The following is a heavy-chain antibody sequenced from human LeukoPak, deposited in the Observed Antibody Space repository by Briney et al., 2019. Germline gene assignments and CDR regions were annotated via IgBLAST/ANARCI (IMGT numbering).Heavy chain of an antibody. CDR3: ARVWDLRERPFDY. Sequence: GASVKVSCKASGYTFTGYFIHWVRQAPGQGLERMCWINPNRGDTNYMQKFQGRVSMTRDTANRTAYLEVSRLRSDDTAVYYCARVWDLRERPFDYWRQGTLVIVTS. J-gene: IGHJ4*02. CDR2: INPNRGDT. V-gene: IGHV1-2*02. CDR1: GYTFTGYF. D-gene: IGHD1-26*01.